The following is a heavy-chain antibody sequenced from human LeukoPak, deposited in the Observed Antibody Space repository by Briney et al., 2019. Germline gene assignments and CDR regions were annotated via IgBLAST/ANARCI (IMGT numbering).Heavy chain of an antibody. Sequence: ASVKVSCKASVGTFSSYAISVVRQAPGQGLEWMGGIIPSFCSANYAQKFQGRVTITADESTSTAYMELSSLRSEDTAVYYCARLGEYCSSTSCANVYWGQGTLVTVSS. CDR3: ARLGEYCSSTSCANVY. V-gene: IGHV1-69*01. CDR1: VGTFSSYA. D-gene: IGHD2-2*01. J-gene: IGHJ4*02. CDR2: IIPSFCSA.